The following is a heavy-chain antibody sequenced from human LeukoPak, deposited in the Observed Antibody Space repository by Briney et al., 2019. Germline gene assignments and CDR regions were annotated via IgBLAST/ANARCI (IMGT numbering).Heavy chain of an antibody. D-gene: IGHD3-9*01. CDR3: ALAHDILTGYYTSGAFDI. CDR1: GGSISSYY. V-gene: IGHV4-59*08. J-gene: IGHJ3*02. CDR2: IYYSGST. Sequence: PSETLSLTCTVSGGSISSYYWSWIRQPPGKGLEWIGYIYYSGSTNYNPSLKSRVTISVDTSKNQFSLKLSSVTAAGTAVYYCALAHDILTGYYTSGAFDIWGQGTMVTVSS.